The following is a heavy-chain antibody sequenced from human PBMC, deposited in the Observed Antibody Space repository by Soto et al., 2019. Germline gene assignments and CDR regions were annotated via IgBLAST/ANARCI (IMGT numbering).Heavy chain of an antibody. CDR3: ARAPTYYDFWSGYSDY. J-gene: IGHJ4*02. CDR1: GYTFTSYG. D-gene: IGHD3-3*01. Sequence: ASVKVSCTASGYTFTSYGISWVRQAPGQGLEWMGWISAYNGNTNYAQKLQGRVTMTTDTSTSTAYMELRSLRSDDTAVYYCARAPTYYDFWSGYSDYWGQGTLVTV. V-gene: IGHV1-18*01. CDR2: ISAYNGNT.